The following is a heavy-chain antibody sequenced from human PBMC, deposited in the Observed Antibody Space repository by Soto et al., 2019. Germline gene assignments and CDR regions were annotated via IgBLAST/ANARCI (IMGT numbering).Heavy chain of an antibody. Sequence: SETLSLTYTVSGGSISSGGYYWSWIHQHPGKGLEWIGYIYYSGSTYYNPSLKSRVTISVDTSKNQFSLKLSSVTAADTAVYYCARGGYYDILTGYYPPDLFDHWGQGTLVTVSS. CDR3: ARGGYYDILTGYYPPDLFDH. D-gene: IGHD3-9*01. CDR1: GGSISSGGYY. J-gene: IGHJ4*02. CDR2: IYYSGST. V-gene: IGHV4-31*03.